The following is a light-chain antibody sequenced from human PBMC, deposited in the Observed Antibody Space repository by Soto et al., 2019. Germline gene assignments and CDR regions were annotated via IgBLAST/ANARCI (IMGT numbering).Light chain of an antibody. Sequence: QSVLTQPASVSGSPGQSITISCTGTSSEVGGYNYVSWYQQHPGKAPKLMIYEVSNRPSGVSNRFSGSKSGNTASLTISRLQAEDEADYYCSSYTSSSTLDVFGTGTKVTVL. J-gene: IGLJ1*01. CDR1: SSEVGGYNY. V-gene: IGLV2-14*01. CDR3: SSYTSSSTLDV. CDR2: EVS.